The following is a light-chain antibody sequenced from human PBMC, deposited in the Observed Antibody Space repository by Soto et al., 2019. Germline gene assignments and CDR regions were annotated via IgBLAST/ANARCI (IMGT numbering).Light chain of an antibody. CDR3: QQRSNWLT. CDR1: QSITTY. J-gene: IGKJ4*01. CDR2: DAS. V-gene: IGKV3-11*01. Sequence: EIVLTQSPATLSLSPGERATLSCRASQSITTYLAWYQQKSGQAPRLLIYDASNRATGIPARFSGSGSGTDFTLTISSLEPEDFAVYYCQQRSNWLTFGGGTKGDIK.